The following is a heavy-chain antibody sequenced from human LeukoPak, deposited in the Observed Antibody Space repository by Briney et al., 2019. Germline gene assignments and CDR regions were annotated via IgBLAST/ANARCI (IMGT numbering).Heavy chain of an antibody. CDR3: ARVSPKGYYDSSGYYTY. CDR2: INPNSGGT. V-gene: IGHV1-2*06. D-gene: IGHD3-22*01. CDR1: GYTFTGYY. J-gene: IGHJ4*02. Sequence: ASVKVSRKASGYTFTGYYMHWVRQVPGQGLEWMGRINPNSGGTNYAQKFQGRVTMTRDTSISTAYMELSRLRSDDTAVSYCARVSPKGYYDSSGYYTYWGQRTLVTVSS.